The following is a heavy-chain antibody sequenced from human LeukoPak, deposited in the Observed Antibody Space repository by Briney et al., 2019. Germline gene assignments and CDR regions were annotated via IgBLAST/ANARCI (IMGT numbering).Heavy chain of an antibody. CDR3: VRGVSISSSWYNDI. V-gene: IGHV3-11*01. Sequence: SGGSLRLSCAASGFTFSDYYMNWIRQALGKGLEWVSYISRGGSTTYYADSVKGRFTISRDNAKNSLYLQMNSLRAEDTAVYYCVRGVSISSSWYNDIWGQGTMVTVSS. CDR1: GFTFSDYY. J-gene: IGHJ3*02. D-gene: IGHD6-13*01. CDR2: ISRGGSTT.